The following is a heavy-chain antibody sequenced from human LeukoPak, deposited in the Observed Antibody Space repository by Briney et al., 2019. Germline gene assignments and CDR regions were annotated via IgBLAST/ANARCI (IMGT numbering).Heavy chain of an antibody. V-gene: IGHV3-7*01. CDR2: IRQDESER. D-gene: IGHD1-1*01. CDR3: ARDATTAVGWVYMDV. J-gene: IGHJ6*03. Sequence: GGSLRLSCEGSGFSFSSYWMTWVRQLPGKGPEWVANIRQDESERYFADSVEGRFTISRDDAKNSLYLQMNSLRVEDTALYFCARDATTAVGWVYMDVWGKGTTVTISS. CDR1: GFSFSSYW.